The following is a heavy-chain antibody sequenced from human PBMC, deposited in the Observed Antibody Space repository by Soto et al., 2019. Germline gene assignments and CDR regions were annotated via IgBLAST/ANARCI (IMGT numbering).Heavy chain of an antibody. J-gene: IGHJ4*02. Sequence: EVQLLESGGGLVQPGGSLRLSCAASGFTISSNAMYWVRQAPGKGLEWVSDISDRGDTTHYADSVKGRFTISRDTSKNTLYLHLNTLRADDTAVYYCAKDKPGTTSFDYWGQGTLVTVSS. D-gene: IGHD1-1*01. CDR3: AKDKPGTTSFDY. V-gene: IGHV3-23*01. CDR1: GFTISSNA. CDR2: ISDRGDTT.